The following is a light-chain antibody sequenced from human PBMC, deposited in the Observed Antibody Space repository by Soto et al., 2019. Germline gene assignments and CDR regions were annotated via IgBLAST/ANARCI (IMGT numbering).Light chain of an antibody. Sequence: EIVMTQSPDSLAVSLGERATINCKSSQSVLYSSNNKNYLAWYQQKPGQPPKLLIYWASTRESGVPDRFSGSGSGTDFTLTISSLQAEDVAVYYCQQYYSTPFPFGPGTKVIS. CDR3: QQYYSTPFP. CDR1: QSVLYSSNNKNY. V-gene: IGKV4-1*01. CDR2: WAS. J-gene: IGKJ3*01.